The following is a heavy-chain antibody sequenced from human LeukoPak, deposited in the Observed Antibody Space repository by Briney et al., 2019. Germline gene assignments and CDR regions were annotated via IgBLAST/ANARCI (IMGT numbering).Heavy chain of an antibody. CDR2: IYHSGST. CDR1: GGSISSGGYS. J-gene: IGHJ3*02. D-gene: IGHD2-15*01. CDR3: ARDSDCSGGSCSGAFDI. V-gene: IGHV4-30-2*01. Sequence: SQTLSLTCAVSGGSISSGGYSWSWSRQPPGKGLEWIGYIYHSGSTYYNPSLKSRVTISVDRSKNQFSLKLSSVTAADTAVYYCARDSDCSGGSCSGAFDIWGQGTMVTVSS.